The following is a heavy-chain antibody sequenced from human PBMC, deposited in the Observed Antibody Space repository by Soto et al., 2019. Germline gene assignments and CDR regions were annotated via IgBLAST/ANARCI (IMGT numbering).Heavy chain of an antibody. V-gene: IGHV1-18*01. CDR1: GYSFNTYF. CDR3: ARGGGGGWSDP. Sequence: QIQLVQSGAEVKKPGASVKVSCKASGYSFNTYFITWVRQAPGQGLEWMGWISAYNGITNYARKLQGRVTMTTDTPTTTPSRGLGALSLGPTAVYLCARGGGGGWSDPWGQGTLVTVSS. J-gene: IGHJ5*02. D-gene: IGHD3-16*01. CDR2: ISAYNGIT.